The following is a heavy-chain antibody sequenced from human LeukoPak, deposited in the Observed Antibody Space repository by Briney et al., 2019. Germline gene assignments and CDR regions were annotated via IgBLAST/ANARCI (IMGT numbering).Heavy chain of an antibody. V-gene: IGHV4-39*07. CDR3: ASLYYDFWSGYYKFDY. Sequence: SETLSLTCTVSGGSISSSSYYWGWIRQPPGKGLEWIGSIYYSGSTYYNPSLKSRVTISVDTSKNQFSLKLSSVTAADTAVYYCASLYYDFWSGYYKFDYWGQGALVTLSS. CDR2: IYYSGST. CDR1: GGSISSSSYY. D-gene: IGHD3-3*01. J-gene: IGHJ4*02.